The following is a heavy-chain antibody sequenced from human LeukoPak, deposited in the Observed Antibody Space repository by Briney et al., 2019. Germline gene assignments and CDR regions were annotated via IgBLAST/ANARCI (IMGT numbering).Heavy chain of an antibody. J-gene: IGHJ6*03. V-gene: IGHV4-61*02. CDR2: ISSTGST. CDR3: ARLGRFGALLPYYYYMDV. D-gene: IGHD3-10*01. Sequence: SETLSLTCTVSGGSVSSGGYYWSWIRQPAGKGLEYLGRISSTGSTNYNPSLRSRVTISLDTSKNQLSLKLTSVTAADTAVYYCARLGRFGALLPYYYYMDVWGKGTTVTVSS. CDR1: GGSVSSGGYY.